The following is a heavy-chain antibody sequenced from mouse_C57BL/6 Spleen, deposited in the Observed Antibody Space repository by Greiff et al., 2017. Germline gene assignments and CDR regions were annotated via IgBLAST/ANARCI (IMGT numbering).Heavy chain of an antibody. CDR1: GYTFTSYW. V-gene: IGHV1-50*01. J-gene: IGHJ4*01. D-gene: IGHD2-1*01. CDR3: ARRGYGNFYAMDY. CDR2: IDPSDSYT. Sequence: QVHVKQPGAELVKPGASVKLSCKASGYTFTSYWMQWVKQRPGQGLEWIGEIDPSDSYTNYNQKFKGKATLTVDTSSSTAYMQLSSLTSEDSAVYYCARRGYGNFYAMDYWGQGTSVTVSS.